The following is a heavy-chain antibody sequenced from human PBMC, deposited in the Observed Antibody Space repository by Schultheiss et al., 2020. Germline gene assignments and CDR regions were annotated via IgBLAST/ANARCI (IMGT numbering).Heavy chain of an antibody. Sequence: GESLKIACTASGFTFSNYRMNWVRQAPGKGLEWVSSISRSSSYIFYADSVKGRFTISRDNAKNSLYLQMNSLRDEDTAVYYCAGLTDSDLWSGYRGGVGYGMDVWGQGTTVTVSS. J-gene: IGHJ6*02. CDR2: ISRSSSYI. CDR3: AGLTDSDLWSGYRGGVGYGMDV. V-gene: IGHV3-21*06. CDR1: GFTFSNYR. D-gene: IGHD3-3*01.